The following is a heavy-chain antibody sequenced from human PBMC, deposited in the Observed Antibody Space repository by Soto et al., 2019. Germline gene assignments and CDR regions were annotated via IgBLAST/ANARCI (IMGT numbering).Heavy chain of an antibody. Sequence: SETLSLTCTVSAASSVSSSYFWGWIRQPPGKGLEWIGEIDHSGYTNYNPSLKSRVTISVDTSKNQFSLRLTSVTAADTAVYYCARVRDWFDPWGQGTLVTVS. J-gene: IGHJ5*02. CDR3: ARVRDWFDP. CDR2: IDHSGYT. D-gene: IGHD3-3*01. V-gene: IGHV4-39*07. CDR1: AASSVSSSYF.